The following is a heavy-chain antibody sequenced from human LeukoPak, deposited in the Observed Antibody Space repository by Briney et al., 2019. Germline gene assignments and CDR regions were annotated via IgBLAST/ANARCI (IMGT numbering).Heavy chain of an antibody. Sequence: SETLSLTCTISGGSISSSNYYWGWIRQPPGKGLEWIGSIYYSGSTYYNPSLKSRVTISVDTSKNQFSLKLSSVTAADTAMYYCAKTVDYSGWCPYDYYIDVWGKGTTVTVSS. CDR3: AKTVDYSGWCPYDYYIDV. CDR2: IYYSGST. J-gene: IGHJ6*03. D-gene: IGHD6-19*01. V-gene: IGHV4-39*07. CDR1: GGSISSSNYY.